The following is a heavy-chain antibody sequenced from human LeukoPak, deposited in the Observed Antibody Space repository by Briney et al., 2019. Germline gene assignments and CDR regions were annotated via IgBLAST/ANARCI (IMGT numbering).Heavy chain of an antibody. CDR2: INGNGDTT. J-gene: IGHJ4*02. Sequence: PGGSLRLSCAASGXTFDDYGMTWVRQAPGKGLEWVAGINGNGDTTGYADSVKGRFTISRDNAKNSLYLQMNSLRAEDTALYYCARGNRGSSYGGDSWGQGTLVTVSS. V-gene: IGHV3-20*04. CDR1: GXTFDDYG. D-gene: IGHD1-26*01. CDR3: ARGNRGSSYGGDS.